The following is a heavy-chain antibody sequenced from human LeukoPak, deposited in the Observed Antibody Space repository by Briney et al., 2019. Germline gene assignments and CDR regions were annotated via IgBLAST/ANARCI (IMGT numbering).Heavy chain of an antibody. CDR1: GFNFGNYG. Sequence: GTLRLSCAASGFNFGNYGMNWVRQAPGKGLEWVSGIRASGRTTDYADSVKGRFTISRDTSKNTLHLQMNSLRAEDTAVYYCAELGITIIGGVWGKGTTVTISS. CDR2: IRASGRTT. D-gene: IGHD3-3*01. V-gene: IGHV3-23*01. CDR3: AELGITIIGGV. J-gene: IGHJ6*04.